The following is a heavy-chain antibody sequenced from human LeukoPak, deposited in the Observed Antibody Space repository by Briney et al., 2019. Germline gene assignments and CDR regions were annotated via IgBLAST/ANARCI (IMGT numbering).Heavy chain of an antibody. CDR1: GFTLSNYN. CDR3: ARQYYDILTGYTAYFDP. CDR2: ISASGNGI. J-gene: IGHJ5*02. Sequence: GGSLRLSCAASGFTLSNYNMNWVRQAPGKGPEWVSYISASGNGINYADSVKGRFTISRDNARNSLYLQMNSLRDEDTAVYFCARQYYDILTGYTAYFDPWGRGTLVTVSS. D-gene: IGHD3-9*01. V-gene: IGHV3-48*02.